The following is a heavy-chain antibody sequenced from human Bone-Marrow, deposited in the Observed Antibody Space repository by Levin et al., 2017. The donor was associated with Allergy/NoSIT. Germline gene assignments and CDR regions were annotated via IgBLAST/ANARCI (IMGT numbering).Heavy chain of an antibody. CDR1: GYTFTGYY. CDR2: INPNSGGT. Sequence: EASVKVSCKASGYTFTGYYMHWVRQAPGQGLEWMGRINPNSGGTNYAQKFQGRVTMTRDTSISTAYMELSRLRSDDTAVYYCARGSGPFTSGFGVVIMCYFDYWGQGTLVTVSS. J-gene: IGHJ4*02. CDR3: ARGSGPFTSGFGVVIMCYFDY. V-gene: IGHV1-2*06. D-gene: IGHD3-3*01.